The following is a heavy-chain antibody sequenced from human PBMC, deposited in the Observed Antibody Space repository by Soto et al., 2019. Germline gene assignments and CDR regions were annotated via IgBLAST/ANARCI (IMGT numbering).Heavy chain of an antibody. CDR3: ASSPDSSGSYFDY. D-gene: IGHD1-26*01. V-gene: IGHV4-59*01. CDR1: GGSISSYY. J-gene: IGHJ4*02. CDR2: IYYSGST. Sequence: QVQLQESGPGLVKPSETLSLTCTVSGGSISSYYWSWIRQPPGKGLEWIGYIYYSGSTNYNPSLKSRFTISVDTSKNQFSLKLSSVTAADTAVYYCASSPDSSGSYFDYWGQGTLVTVSS.